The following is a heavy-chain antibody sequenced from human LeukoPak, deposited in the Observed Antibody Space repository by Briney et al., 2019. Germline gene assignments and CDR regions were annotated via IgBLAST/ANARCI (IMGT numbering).Heavy chain of an antibody. V-gene: IGHV3-15*01. J-gene: IGHJ6*03. D-gene: IGHD2-2*01. Sequence: GGSLRLSCAASGFTFSNAWMSWVRQAPGKGLEWVGRIKSKTDGGTKDYAAPVKGRITIYRDDSKNTLYLQMNSLKTEDTAEYYCTVTPVVLYYYYMDVWGKGTTVTVSS. CDR2: IKSKTDGGTK. CDR1: GFTFSNAW. CDR3: TVTPVVLYYYYMDV.